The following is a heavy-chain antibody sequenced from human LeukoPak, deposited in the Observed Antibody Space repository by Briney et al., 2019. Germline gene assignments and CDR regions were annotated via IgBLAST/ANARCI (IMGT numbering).Heavy chain of an antibody. CDR1: GFXFNIYW. CDR2: INNDESST. V-gene: IGHV3-74*01. Sequence: PGGSLRLSCAASGFXFNIYWMHWVRQAPGKGLVWVSGINNDESSTSYADSVKGRFTISRDNVKNMLYLQMNSLRAEDTAVYYCARGPYGGYAVDYWGQGTLVTVSS. J-gene: IGHJ4*02. CDR3: ARGPYGGYAVDY. D-gene: IGHD5-12*01.